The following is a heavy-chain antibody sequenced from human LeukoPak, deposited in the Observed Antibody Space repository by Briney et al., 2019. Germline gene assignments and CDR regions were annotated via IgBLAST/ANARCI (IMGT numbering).Heavy chain of an antibody. Sequence: PSETLSLTCTVSGGSIRSSYYYWGWIRQPPGKGLEWIGEINHSGSTNYNPSLKSRVTISVDTSKNQFSLKLSSVTAADTAVYYCARGVYRYYDFWSGYPGGTKGWFDPWGQGTLVTVSS. V-gene: IGHV4-39*07. CDR2: INHSGST. D-gene: IGHD3-3*01. CDR3: ARGVYRYYDFWSGYPGGTKGWFDP. J-gene: IGHJ5*02. CDR1: GGSIRSSYYY.